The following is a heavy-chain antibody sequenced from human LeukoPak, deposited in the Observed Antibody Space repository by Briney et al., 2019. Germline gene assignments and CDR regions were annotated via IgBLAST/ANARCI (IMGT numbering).Heavy chain of an antibody. D-gene: IGHD3-3*01. CDR2: INHSGST. Sequence: SETLSLTCTVSGASIRSYYWSWIRQPPGKGLEWIGEINHSGSTNYNPSLKSRVTISVDTSKNQFSLKLSSVTAADTAVYYWARQGRTYYVFGGGSPGFDYWGQGTLVTVSS. J-gene: IGHJ4*02. CDR3: ARQGRTYYVFGGGSPGFDY. CDR1: GASIRSYY. V-gene: IGHV4-34*01.